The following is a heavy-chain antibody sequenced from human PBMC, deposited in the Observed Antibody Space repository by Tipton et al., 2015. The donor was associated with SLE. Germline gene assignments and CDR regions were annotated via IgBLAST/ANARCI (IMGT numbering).Heavy chain of an antibody. CDR1: RGSVSGYY. CDR3: ARGLSSSWYSNWFDP. Sequence: LSLPPPDHRGSVSGYYWSWIRQPPGKGLEWIGEINHSGSTNYNPSLKSRVTISVDSSKNQFSLQLNSVTPEDTAVYYCARGLSSSWYSNWFDPWGQGTLVTVSS. V-gene: IGHV4-34*01. CDR2: INHSGST. J-gene: IGHJ5*02. D-gene: IGHD6-13*01.